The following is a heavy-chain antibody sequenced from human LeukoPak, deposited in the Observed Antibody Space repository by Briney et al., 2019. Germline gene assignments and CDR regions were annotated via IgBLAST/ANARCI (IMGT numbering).Heavy chain of an antibody. Sequence: GGSLRLSCAATEFTLSRHLIHWVRQAPGKGLVWVSRLNTDTSITYSADSVKSRFTNYRDSAKNTLYMQLDSLRAEETAVYYCARGSNNWNDEHAFDVWGQGKMVTVSS. CDR1: EFTLSRHL. J-gene: IGHJ3*01. CDR2: LNTDTSIT. CDR3: ARGSNNWNDEHAFDV. V-gene: IGHV3-74*01. D-gene: IGHD1-1*01.